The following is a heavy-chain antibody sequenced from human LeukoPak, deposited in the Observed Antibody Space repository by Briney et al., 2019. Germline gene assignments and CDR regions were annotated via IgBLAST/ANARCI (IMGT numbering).Heavy chain of an antibody. Sequence: GGSLRLSCAASGFTFSTYGMHWVRQAPGKGLEWVAVIWYDGTNKYYADSMKGRFTISRDNSKNTLYLQMNSLRAEDTAVHYCAREDSGSYYGYFDYWGQGTLVTVSS. CDR1: GFTFSTYG. CDR2: IWYDGTNK. V-gene: IGHV3-33*01. CDR3: AREDSGSYYGYFDY. D-gene: IGHD1-26*01. J-gene: IGHJ4*02.